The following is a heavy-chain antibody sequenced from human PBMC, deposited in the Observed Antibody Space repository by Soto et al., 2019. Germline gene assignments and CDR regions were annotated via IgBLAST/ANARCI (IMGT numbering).Heavy chain of an antibody. CDR2: ISAYDGNT. CDR1: GYTFTSYG. Sequence: GASVKVSCKASGYTFTSYGISWVRQAPGQGLEWMGLISAYDGNTSYAQKLQGRVTMTRDTSTSTVYMELSSLRSEDTAVYYCARAGIAAAGTFHPGFYYYYYMDVWGKGTTVTVSS. J-gene: IGHJ6*03. D-gene: IGHD6-13*01. CDR3: ARAGIAAAGTFHPGFYYYYYMDV. V-gene: IGHV1-18*01.